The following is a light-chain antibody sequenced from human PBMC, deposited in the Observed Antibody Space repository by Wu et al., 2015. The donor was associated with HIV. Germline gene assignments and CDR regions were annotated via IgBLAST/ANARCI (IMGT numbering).Light chain of an antibody. Sequence: EIVLTQSPGTLSLSPGERATFSCRASQRISSNYLAWYQHKSGQAPRFLIYDASTRAAGIPGRFTGSGSGTDFNLTISRLEPEDFAVYFCHHYGWAPKAFGGGTKVEIK. CDR2: DAS. J-gene: IGKJ4*01. CDR1: QRISSNY. V-gene: IGKV3-20*01. CDR3: HHYGWAPKA.